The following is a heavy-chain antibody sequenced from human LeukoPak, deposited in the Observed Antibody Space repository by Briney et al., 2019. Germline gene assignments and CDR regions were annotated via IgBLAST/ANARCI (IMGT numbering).Heavy chain of an antibody. J-gene: IGHJ6*03. CDR1: GGSISSGSYY. V-gene: IGHV4-61*01. CDR3: ARGLSYDSSGYYYYYYYYYMDV. CDR2: IYYSGST. D-gene: IGHD3-22*01. Sequence: SETLSLTCTVSGGSISSGSYYWSWIRQPPGKGLEWIGYIYYSGSTNYNPSLKSRVTISVDTSKNQFSLKLSSVTAADTAVYYCARGLSYDSSGYYYYYYYYYMDVWGKGTTVTISS.